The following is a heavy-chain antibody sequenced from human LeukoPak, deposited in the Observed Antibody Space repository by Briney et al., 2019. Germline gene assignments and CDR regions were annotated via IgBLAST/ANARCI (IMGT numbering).Heavy chain of an antibody. D-gene: IGHD6-19*01. CDR2: IRDSGAST. CDR1: GFTFLTYA. Sequence: GGSLRLSCAASGFTFLTYAMSWVRQAPGKGLQWVSVIRDSGASTYYADSVKGRFTISRDNSKNTLYLQMNSLRAEDTAVYYCAEAGRSGWYPGWPFDIWGQGTMVTVSS. V-gene: IGHV3-23*01. CDR3: AEAGRSGWYPGWPFDI. J-gene: IGHJ3*02.